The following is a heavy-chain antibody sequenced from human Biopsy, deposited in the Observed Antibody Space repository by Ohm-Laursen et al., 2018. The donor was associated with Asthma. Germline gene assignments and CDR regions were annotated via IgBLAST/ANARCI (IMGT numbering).Heavy chain of an antibody. CDR2: ISWNSGSI. CDR1: GFTFDDYA. CDR3: AKGRWELLEANFDY. Sequence: SLRLSCSATGFTFDDYAMHWVRQAPGKGLEWVSGISWNSGSIGYADSVKGRFTISRVNAKNSLYLQMNSLRAEDTALYYCAKGRWELLEANFDYWGQGTLVTVSS. J-gene: IGHJ4*02. V-gene: IGHV3-9*01. D-gene: IGHD1-26*01.